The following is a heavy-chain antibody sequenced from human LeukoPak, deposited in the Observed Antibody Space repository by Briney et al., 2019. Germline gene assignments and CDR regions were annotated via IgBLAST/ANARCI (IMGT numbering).Heavy chain of an antibody. D-gene: IGHD2-2*01. Sequence: KPSETLSLTCAVYGGSFSGYYWSWIRQPPGKGLEWIGEINHSGSTNYNPSLKSRVTISVDTSKNQFSLKLSSVTAADTAVYYCARVPPYYCSSTSCYANYFDYWGQGTLVTVSP. V-gene: IGHV4-34*01. J-gene: IGHJ4*02. CDR2: INHSGST. CDR1: GGSFSGYY. CDR3: ARVPPYYCSSTSCYANYFDY.